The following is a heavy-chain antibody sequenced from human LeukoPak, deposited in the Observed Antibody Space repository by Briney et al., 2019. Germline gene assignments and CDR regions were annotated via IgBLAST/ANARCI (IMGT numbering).Heavy chain of an antibody. Sequence: PSETLSLTCTVSGGSISSYYWSWIRQPPGKGLEWIGNIYDSGSTNYNPSLKSRVTISVDTSKNQCSLKLSSVTAADTAVYYCARDGSVRRGYSYGYWFDPWGQGTLVTVSS. CDR1: GGSISSYY. D-gene: IGHD5-18*01. J-gene: IGHJ5*02. V-gene: IGHV4-59*01. CDR3: ARDGSVRRGYSYGYWFDP. CDR2: IYDSGST.